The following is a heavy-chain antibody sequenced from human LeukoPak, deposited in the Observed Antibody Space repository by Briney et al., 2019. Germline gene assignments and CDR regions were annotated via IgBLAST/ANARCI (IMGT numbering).Heavy chain of an antibody. CDR1: GFTFSSYA. CDR3: ARAPYSGSYSDY. CDR2: ISSNGGST. J-gene: IGHJ4*02. D-gene: IGHD1-26*01. Sequence: GGSLRLSCSASGFTFSSYAMHWVRQAPGKGLEYVSAISSNGGSTYYADSVKGRFTISRDNSKNTLYLQMSSLRPEDMAVYYCARAPYSGSYSDYWGQGTLVTVSS. V-gene: IGHV3-64D*06.